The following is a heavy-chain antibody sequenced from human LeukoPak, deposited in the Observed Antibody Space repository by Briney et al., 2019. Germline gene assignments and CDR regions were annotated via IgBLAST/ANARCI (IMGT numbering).Heavy chain of an antibody. Sequence: SETLSLTCTVSGGSIRSSYWSWIRQPPGKALEWIGYVYYSGSTNYNPSLKSRVTISVDTSKNQFSLRLSSVTAADTAVYYCARWRSGFDSWGQGTLVTVSS. CDR3: ARWRSGFDS. J-gene: IGHJ4*02. V-gene: IGHV4-59*01. CDR2: VYYSGST. CDR1: GGSIRSSY.